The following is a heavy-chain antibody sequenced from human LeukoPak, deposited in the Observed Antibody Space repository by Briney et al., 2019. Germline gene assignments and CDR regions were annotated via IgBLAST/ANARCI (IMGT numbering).Heavy chain of an antibody. CDR1: GFTFSSYA. CDR3: ARHKSSTEYFFDL. J-gene: IGHJ4*02. D-gene: IGHD4-17*01. V-gene: IGHV3-21*05. CDR2: ISFTSNYA. Sequence: GGSLRLSCAASGFTFSSYAMRWVRQAPGKGLEWVSYISFTSNYADYAGSVKGRFTISRDNAKNSLYLQVNSLRAEDTAVYYCARHKSSTEYFFDLWGQGALVTVSS.